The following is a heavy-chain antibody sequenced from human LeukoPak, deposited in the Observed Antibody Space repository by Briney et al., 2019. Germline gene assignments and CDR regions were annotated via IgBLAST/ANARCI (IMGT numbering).Heavy chain of an antibody. D-gene: IGHD2-8*01. CDR2: ISGGGGST. CDR1: GFTFNNYA. V-gene: IGHV3-23*01. CDR3: AKDGRGYAIFHY. Sequence: GGSLRLSCAASGFTFNNYAMSWVRQAPGKGLEWVSTISGGGGSTYYADSVRGRFTISRDNSKNTLYLEVNSLRAEDTAVYYCAKDGRGYAIFHYWGQGTLVTVSS. J-gene: IGHJ4*02.